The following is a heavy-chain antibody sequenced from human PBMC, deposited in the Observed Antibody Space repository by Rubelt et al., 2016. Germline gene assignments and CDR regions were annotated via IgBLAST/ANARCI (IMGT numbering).Heavy chain of an antibody. CDR2: INPNSGGT. CDR1: GYTFTGYY. D-gene: IGHD6-25*01. V-gene: IGHV1-2*02. CDR3: ARERQRKTNWFDP. J-gene: IGHJ5*02. Sequence: VKVSCKASGYTFTGYYMHLVRQAPGQGLEWMGWINPNSGGTYYAQKFQGRVTMTRDTSISTAYMELSRLRSDDTAVYYCARERQRKTNWFDPWGQGTLVTVSS.